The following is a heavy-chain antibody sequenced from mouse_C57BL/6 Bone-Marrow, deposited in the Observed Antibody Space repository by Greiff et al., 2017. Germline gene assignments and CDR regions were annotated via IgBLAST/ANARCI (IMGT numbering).Heavy chain of an antibody. CDR2: IYPGSGST. J-gene: IGHJ4*01. Sequence: QVQLKQPGAELVKPGASVKMSCKASGYTFTSYWITWVKQRPGQGLEWIGDIYPGSGSTNYNEKFKSKATLTVDTSSSTAYMQLSSLTSEDSAVYYCARKDYYGPYYAMDYWGQGTSVTVSS. CDR1: GYTFTSYW. D-gene: IGHD1-1*01. V-gene: IGHV1-55*01. CDR3: ARKDYYGPYYAMDY.